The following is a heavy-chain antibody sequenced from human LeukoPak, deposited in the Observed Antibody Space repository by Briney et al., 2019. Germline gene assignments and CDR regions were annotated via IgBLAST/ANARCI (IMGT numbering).Heavy chain of an antibody. CDR3: ARWDLGYCSSTSCSPGAFDI. CDR2: IIPIFGTA. D-gene: IGHD2-2*01. V-gene: IGHV1-69*05. J-gene: IGHJ3*02. Sequence: ASVKVSCKASGGTFGSYAISWVRQAPGQGLEWMGGIIPIFGTANYAQKFQGRVTITTDESTSTAYMELSSLRSEDTAVYYCARWDLGYCSSTSCSPGAFDIWGQGTMVTVSS. CDR1: GGTFGSYA.